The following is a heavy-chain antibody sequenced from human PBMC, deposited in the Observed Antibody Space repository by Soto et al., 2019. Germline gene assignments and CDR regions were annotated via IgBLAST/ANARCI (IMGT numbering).Heavy chain of an antibody. D-gene: IGHD3-10*01. Sequence: SETLSLTCPVSGGSISSGDYYWSWIRQPPGKGLEWIGYIYYSGSTYYNPSLKSRVTISVDTSKNQFSLKLSSVTAADTAVYYCAGAKKVVWVGESWPYGMDVWGQGTTFTVSS. V-gene: IGHV4-30-4*01. CDR2: IYYSGST. CDR1: GGSISSGDYY. CDR3: AGAKKVVWVGESWPYGMDV. J-gene: IGHJ6*02.